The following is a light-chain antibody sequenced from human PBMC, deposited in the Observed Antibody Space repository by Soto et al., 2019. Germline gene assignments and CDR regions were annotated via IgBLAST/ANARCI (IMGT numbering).Light chain of an antibody. CDR1: QSVNSTF. V-gene: IGKV3-20*01. J-gene: IGKJ3*01. Sequence: EVVMTQSPATLYVSPGERATLSCSASQSVNSTFLAWYQQKPGQAPRLLIYSAYSRATGITDRFSGSGSGTDFTLTISRLEPEDFAVYYCHQYGSSPLTVGPGTKVDIK. CDR2: SAY. CDR3: HQYGSSPLT.